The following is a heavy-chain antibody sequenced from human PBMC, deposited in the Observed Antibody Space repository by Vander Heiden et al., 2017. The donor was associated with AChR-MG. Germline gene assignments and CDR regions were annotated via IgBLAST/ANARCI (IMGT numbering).Heavy chain of an antibody. D-gene: IGHD3-16*01. CDR3: AREGEGIDAFDI. CDR1: GFSFSSYG. Sequence: QVQLVESGGGVVQPGRSLRPSCAASGFSFSSYGMHWVRQAPGKGLEWVAVIWYDGSNKYYADSVKGRFTISRDNSKNTLYLQMNSLRAEDTAVYYCAREGEGIDAFDIWGQGKMVTVSS. V-gene: IGHV3-33*01. CDR2: IWYDGSNK. J-gene: IGHJ3*02.